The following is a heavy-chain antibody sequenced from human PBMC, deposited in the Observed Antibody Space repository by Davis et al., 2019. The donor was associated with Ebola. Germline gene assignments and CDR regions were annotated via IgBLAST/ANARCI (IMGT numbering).Heavy chain of an antibody. V-gene: IGHV1-69*13. CDR1: GGTFSSYA. Sequence: SVKVSCKASGGTFSSYAISWVRQAPGQGLEWMGGIIPIFGTANYAQKFQGRVTITADESTSTAYMELSSLRAEDTAVYYCARDGVVVAAKGYYYYMDVWGKGTTVTVSS. J-gene: IGHJ6*03. CDR2: IIPIFGTA. CDR3: ARDGVVVAAKGYYYYMDV. D-gene: IGHD2-15*01.